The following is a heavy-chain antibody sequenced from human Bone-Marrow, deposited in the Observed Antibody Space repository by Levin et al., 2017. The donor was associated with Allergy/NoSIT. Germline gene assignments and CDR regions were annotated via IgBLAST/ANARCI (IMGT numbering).Heavy chain of an antibody. CDR3: ARAGGYDYSVSVAPYYYYYGMDV. D-gene: IGHD5-12*01. V-gene: IGHV4-59*01. Sequence: RPSETLSLTCTVSGGSISSYYWSWIRQPPGKGLEWIGYIYYSGSTNYNPSLKSRVTISVDTSKNQFSLKLSSVTAADTAVYYCARAGGYDYSVSVAPYYYYYGMDVWGQGTTVTVSS. CDR2: IYYSGST. CDR1: GGSISSYY. J-gene: IGHJ6*02.